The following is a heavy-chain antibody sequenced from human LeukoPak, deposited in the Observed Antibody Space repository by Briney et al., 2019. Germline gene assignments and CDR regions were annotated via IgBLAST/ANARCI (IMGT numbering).Heavy chain of an antibody. V-gene: IGHV3-23*01. J-gene: IGHJ4*02. CDR2: ISGSGGST. D-gene: IGHD3-10*01. CDR1: GFTFSSYA. CDR3: HGSGSYHHFDY. Sequence: GGSLRLSCAASGFTFSSYAMSWVRQAPGKGLEWVSAISGSGGSTYYADSVKGRFTISRDNSKNTLYLQMNSLRAEDTAVYYCHGSGSYHHFDYWGQGTLVTVSS.